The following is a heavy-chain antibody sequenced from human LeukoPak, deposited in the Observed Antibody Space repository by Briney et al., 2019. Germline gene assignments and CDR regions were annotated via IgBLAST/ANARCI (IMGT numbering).Heavy chain of an antibody. V-gene: IGHV3-33*01. CDR1: GFAFSSHG. CDR3: ATLVGAYGGSLQH. D-gene: IGHD2-8*02. Sequence: PGGSLRLSCIVSGFAFSSHGMYWVRQAPGKGLEWVAVIWYDGSIKNYADSVKGRFTISRDNSKNTLYLQMNSLRAEDTAVYYCATLVGAYGGSLQHWGQGTLVTVSS. CDR2: IWYDGSIK. J-gene: IGHJ1*01.